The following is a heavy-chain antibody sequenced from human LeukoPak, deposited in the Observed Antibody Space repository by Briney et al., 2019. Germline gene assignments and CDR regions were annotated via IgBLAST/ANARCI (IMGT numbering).Heavy chain of an antibody. J-gene: IGHJ4*02. Sequence: SQTLSLTCTVSGGSISSGSYYWNWIRQPAGKGLEWIGRIYTSGSTNYNPSLKSRVAISVDTSKNQFSLKLSSVTDADTAVYYCARNTYGQKWYFDYWGQGTLVTVSS. CDR1: GGSISSGSYY. CDR3: ARNTYGQKWYFDY. D-gene: IGHD5-18*01. V-gene: IGHV4-61*02. CDR2: IYTSGST.